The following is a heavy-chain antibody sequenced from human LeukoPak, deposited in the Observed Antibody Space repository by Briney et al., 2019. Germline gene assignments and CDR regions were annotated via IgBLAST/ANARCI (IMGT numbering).Heavy chain of an antibody. J-gene: IGHJ6*02. Sequence: PSETLSLTCAVYGGSFSGYYWSWIRQPPGKGLEWIGEINHSGSTNYNPSLKSRVAISVDTSKNQFSLKLSSVTAADTAVYYCALYSNYYYGMDVWGQGTTVTVSS. CDR3: ALYSNYYYGMDV. CDR1: GGSFSGYY. D-gene: IGHD2-21*01. V-gene: IGHV4-34*01. CDR2: INHSGST.